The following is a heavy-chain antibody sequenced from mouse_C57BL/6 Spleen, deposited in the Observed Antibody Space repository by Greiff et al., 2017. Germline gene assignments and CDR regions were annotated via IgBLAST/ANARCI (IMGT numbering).Heavy chain of an antibody. CDR3: ARSYYGSSYPFDY. Sequence: VQLQQPGAELVMPGASVKLSCKASGYTFTSYWMHWVKQRPGQGLEWIGEIDPSDSYTNYNQKFKGKSTLPVDKSSSTAYMQLSSLTSEDSAVYYGARSYYGSSYPFDYWGQGTTLTVSS. D-gene: IGHD1-1*01. CDR2: IDPSDSYT. CDR1: GYTFTSYW. J-gene: IGHJ2*01. V-gene: IGHV1-69*01.